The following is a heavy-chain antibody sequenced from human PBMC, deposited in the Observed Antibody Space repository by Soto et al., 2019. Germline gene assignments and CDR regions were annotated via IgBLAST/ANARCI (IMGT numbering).Heavy chain of an antibody. CDR1: GYSFTSYW. CDR2: IYPGDSDT. J-gene: IGHJ6*02. V-gene: IGHV5-51*01. D-gene: IGHD3-3*01. Sequence: GESLKISCKGSGYSFTSYWIGWVRQMPGKGLEWMGIIYPGDSDTRYSASFQGQVTISADKSISTAYLQWSSLKASDTAMYYCARLYYDFWSGYYYYYGMDVWGQGTTVTVSS. CDR3: ARLYYDFWSGYYYYYGMDV.